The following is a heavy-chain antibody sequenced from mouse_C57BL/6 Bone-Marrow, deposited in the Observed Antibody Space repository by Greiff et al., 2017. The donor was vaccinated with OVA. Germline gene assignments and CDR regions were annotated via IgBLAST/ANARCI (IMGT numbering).Heavy chain of an antibody. CDR3: ARRITTVREDY. D-gene: IGHD1-1*01. Sequence: QVQLQQSGPELVKPGASVKISCKASGYSFTSYYIHWVKQRPGQGLEWIGWIYPGSGNTKYNEKFKGKATLTADTSSSTAYMQLSSLTSEDSAVYYCARRITTVREDYWGQGTSVTVSS. CDR1: GYSFTSYY. V-gene: IGHV1-66*01. J-gene: IGHJ4*01. CDR2: IYPGSGNT.